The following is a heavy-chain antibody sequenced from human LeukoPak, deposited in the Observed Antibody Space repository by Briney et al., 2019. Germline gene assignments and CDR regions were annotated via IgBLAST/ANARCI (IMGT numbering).Heavy chain of an antibody. V-gene: IGHV3-48*03. CDR2: ITRSGRTI. CDR3: TSGSGYTLYCYYYGMDV. CDR1: GFTFSSYE. Sequence: GGSLRLSCAASGFTFSSYEMNWVRQAPGKGLEWVSYITRSGRTIYYADSVKGRFTISRDNAKNSLYLQMNSLKTEDTAVYYCTSGSGYTLYCYYYGMDVWGQGTTVTVSS. D-gene: IGHD3-22*01. J-gene: IGHJ6*02.